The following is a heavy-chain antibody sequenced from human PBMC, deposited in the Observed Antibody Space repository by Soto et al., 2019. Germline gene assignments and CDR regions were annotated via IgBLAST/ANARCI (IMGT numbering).Heavy chain of an antibody. CDR3: ARVGEYYYDSSGSGHFDY. CDR1: GGSFSGYY. V-gene: IGHV4-34*01. CDR2: INHSGST. D-gene: IGHD3-22*01. J-gene: IGHJ4*02. Sequence: SETLSLTCAVYGGSFSGYYWSWIRQPPGKGLEWIGEINHSGSTNYNPSLKSRVTISVDTSKNQFSLKLSSVTAADTAVYYCARVGEYYYDSSGSGHFDYWGQGTLVTVSS.